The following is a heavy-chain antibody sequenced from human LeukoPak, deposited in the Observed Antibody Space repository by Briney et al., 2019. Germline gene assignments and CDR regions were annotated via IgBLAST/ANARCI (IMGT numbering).Heavy chain of an antibody. V-gene: IGHV4-39*01. CDR1: GASVSSSSYY. D-gene: IGHD3-10*01. Sequence: SETLSLTCNVSGASVSSSSYYWGRIRQPPGKGLEWIGTSGSAYYNPSLKNRVTISVDTSKNQFSLKLSSVTAADTAVYYCARQGGSGRSYDYWGQGTLVTVSS. J-gene: IGHJ4*02. CDR2: SGSA. CDR3: ARQGGSGRSYDY.